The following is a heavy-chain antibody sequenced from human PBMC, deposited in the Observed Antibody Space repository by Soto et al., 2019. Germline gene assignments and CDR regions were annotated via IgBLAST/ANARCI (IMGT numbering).Heavy chain of an antibody. CDR3: VRVLKSIGWDNDVFDI. V-gene: IGHV3-74*01. Sequence: PGGSLRFSCAASGFSLSGYWMHWVRQAPGKGLVWVSRIDTYGSATKYADSVEGRFSISKDNAENTLYLQMNNLRADDTAVYYCVRVLKSIGWDNDVFDIWGQGTMVTVSS. D-gene: IGHD6-19*01. J-gene: IGHJ3*02. CDR1: GFSLSGYW. CDR2: IDTYGSAT.